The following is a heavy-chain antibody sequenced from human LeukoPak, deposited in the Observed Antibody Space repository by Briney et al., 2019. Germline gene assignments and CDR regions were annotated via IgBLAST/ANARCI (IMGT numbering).Heavy chain of an antibody. D-gene: IGHD3-3*01. CDR3: ARGAGSDFWSGYYTARGYYYYYMDV. CDR1: GGTFSSYA. Sequence: ASVKVSCKASGGTFSSYAISWVRQAPGQGLEWMGGIIPIFGTANYAQKFQGRVTITADESTSTAYMELSSLRSEDTAVYYCARGAGSDFWSGYYTARGYYYYYMDVWGKGTTVTVSS. J-gene: IGHJ6*03. V-gene: IGHV1-69*01. CDR2: IIPIFGTA.